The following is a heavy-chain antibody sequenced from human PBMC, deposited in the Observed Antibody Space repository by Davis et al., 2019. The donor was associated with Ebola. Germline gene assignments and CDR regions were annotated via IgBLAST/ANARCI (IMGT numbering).Heavy chain of an antibody. D-gene: IGHD3-22*01. Sequence: GSLRLSCAASGFAFSVYYMDWVRLTPGKGLEWIGYYYYTGSTYYNPSLKSRVSISVDTSKNQFSLKLSSVTAADTAVYYCARGDSYYDPSGYYAGPEAPDHWGQGTLVSVSS. CDR1: GFAFSVYY. V-gene: IGHV4-59*12. CDR2: YYYTGST. J-gene: IGHJ4*02. CDR3: ARGDSYYDPSGYYAGPEAPDH.